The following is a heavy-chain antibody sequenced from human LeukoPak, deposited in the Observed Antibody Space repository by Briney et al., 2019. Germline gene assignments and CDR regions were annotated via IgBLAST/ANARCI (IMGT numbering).Heavy chain of an antibody. CDR1: GFTFSSYG. CDR3: AKDRAYPNDVFDV. D-gene: IGHD2-21*01. J-gene: IGHJ3*01. Sequence: GGSLRLSCAASGFTFSSYGMSWVRQAPGKGLEWVSAISGSGGSTYYADSVKGRFTISRDNSKNTLYLQMNSLRADDTALYYCAKDRAYPNDVFDVWGQGAMVTVS. V-gene: IGHV3-23*01. CDR2: ISGSGGST.